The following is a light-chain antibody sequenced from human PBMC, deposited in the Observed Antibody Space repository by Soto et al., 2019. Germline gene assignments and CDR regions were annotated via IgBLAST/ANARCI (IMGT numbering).Light chain of an antibody. CDR1: QDVGRY. V-gene: IGKV1-8*01. CDR2: GAS. J-gene: IGKJ1*01. CDR3: QHYKNYPWT. Sequence: AIRMTQSPSSLSASAGDRVAIACRASQDVGRYLAWYQQKPGQAPKLLIYGASTLQSEVPSRFSGGGSWTDFTLTNSCLQFEEFATYSSQHYKNYPWTFGQGTKVEIK.